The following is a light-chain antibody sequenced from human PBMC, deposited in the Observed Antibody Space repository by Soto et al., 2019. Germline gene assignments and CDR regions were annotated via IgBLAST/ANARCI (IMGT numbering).Light chain of an antibody. Sequence: QSVLTQPPSVSGAPGQRVTISCTGSSSNIGAAYDVQWYQQLPGTAPKLLIYGNINRPSGVPDRFSGSKSGTSASLAITGLQAEHEADYYCQSYDSSLSGVVFGGGTKLTVL. V-gene: IGLV1-40*01. CDR2: GNI. CDR3: QSYDSSLSGVV. CDR1: SSNIGAAYD. J-gene: IGLJ2*01.